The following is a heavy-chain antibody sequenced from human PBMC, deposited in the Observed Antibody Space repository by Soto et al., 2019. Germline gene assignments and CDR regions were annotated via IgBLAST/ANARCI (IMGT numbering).Heavy chain of an antibody. V-gene: IGHV4-39*01. J-gene: IGHJ4*02. CDR2: IYYSGST. CDR3: ASSIAAAGRPRYYLDY. CDR1: GGSISSSSYY. Sequence: QLQLQESGPGLVKPSETLSLTCTVSGGSISSSSYYWGWIRQPPGKGLEWIGSIYYSGSTYYNPYLKSRVTISVDTSHNQFSVKPSAVTAADTAVYYCASSIAAAGRPRYYLDYWGQGTLVTVSS. D-gene: IGHD6-13*01.